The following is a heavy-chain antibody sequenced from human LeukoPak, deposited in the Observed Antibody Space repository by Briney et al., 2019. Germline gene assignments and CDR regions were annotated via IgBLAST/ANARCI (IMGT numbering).Heavy chain of an antibody. J-gene: IGHJ4*02. CDR3: ATYSSGWNDFDY. CDR1: GFTFSSYA. CDR2: ISGSGDTT. Sequence: GGSLRLSCAASGFTFSSYAISWVRQAPGKGLEWVSAISGSGDTTYYADSVKGRFTISRDNAKNSLYLQMNSLRDEDTAVYYCATYSSGWNDFDYWGQGTLVTVSS. D-gene: IGHD6-19*01. V-gene: IGHV3-23*01.